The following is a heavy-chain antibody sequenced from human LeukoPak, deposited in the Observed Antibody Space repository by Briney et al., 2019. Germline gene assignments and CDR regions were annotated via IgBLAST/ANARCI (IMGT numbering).Heavy chain of an antibody. CDR3: ARGTPEGYYYGMDV. J-gene: IGHJ6*02. Sequence: ASVKVSCKASGYTFTGYYTHWVRQAPGQGLEWMGWINPNSGGTNYAQKFQGWVTMTRDTSISTAYMELSRLRSDDTAVYYCARGTPEGYYYGMDVWGQGTTVTVSS. CDR1: GYTFTGYY. V-gene: IGHV1-2*04. CDR2: INPNSGGT.